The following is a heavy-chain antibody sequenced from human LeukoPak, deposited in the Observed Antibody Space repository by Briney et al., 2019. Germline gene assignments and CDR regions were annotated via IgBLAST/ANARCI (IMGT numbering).Heavy chain of an antibody. J-gene: IGHJ4*02. V-gene: IGHV4-38-2*02. Sequence: SETLSLTCTVSGYSISSGYYWGWIRQPPGKGLEWIGSIYHSGSTYYNPSLKSRVTISVDTSKNQFSLKLSSVTAADTAMYYCARDVGYSSGWFTGGGYWGQGTLVTVSS. CDR1: GYSISSGYY. D-gene: IGHD6-19*01. CDR3: ARDVGYSSGWFTGGGY. CDR2: IYHSGST.